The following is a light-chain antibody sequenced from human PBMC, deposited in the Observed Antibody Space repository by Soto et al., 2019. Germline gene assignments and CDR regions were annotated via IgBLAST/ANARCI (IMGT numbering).Light chain of an antibody. CDR1: QSVSSSY. V-gene: IGKV3-20*01. J-gene: IGKJ1*01. CDR2: GAS. Sequence: EIVLTQSPGTLSLSPGERASLSCRASQSVSSSYLAWYQQKPGQAPRLLIYGASSRATGIPDRFSGSGSGTDFTLTISRLEPEDFAVYYCQQYASSLWPFCQGTKVDIK. CDR3: QQYASSLWP.